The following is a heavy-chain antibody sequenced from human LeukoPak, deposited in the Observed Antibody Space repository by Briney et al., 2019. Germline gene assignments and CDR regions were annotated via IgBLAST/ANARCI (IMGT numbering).Heavy chain of an antibody. Sequence: PSETLSLTCTVSGGSISSGDYYWSWIRQPPGKGLEWIGCIYYSGSTYYNPSLKSRVTISVDTSKNQFSLKLSSVTAADTAVYYCASLRRDGYNCNYWGQGTLVTVSS. CDR3: ASLRRDGYNCNY. V-gene: IGHV4-30-4*08. J-gene: IGHJ4*02. CDR2: IYYSGST. D-gene: IGHD5-24*01. CDR1: GGSISSGDYY.